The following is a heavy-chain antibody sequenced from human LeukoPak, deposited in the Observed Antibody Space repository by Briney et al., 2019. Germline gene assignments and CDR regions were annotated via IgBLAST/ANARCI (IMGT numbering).Heavy chain of an antibody. CDR3: ARVSGSGTALDAFDI. CDR1: GYSISSGHY. Sequence: SETLSLTCAVSGYSISSGHYWGWIRQPPGKGLEWIGSMYHSGSTYFNPSLKSRLTISVDTSKNQFSLTLSSVTAADTAVYFCARVSGSGTALDAFDIWSQGTMVIVSS. J-gene: IGHJ3*02. V-gene: IGHV4-38-2*01. D-gene: IGHD1-1*01. CDR2: MYHSGST.